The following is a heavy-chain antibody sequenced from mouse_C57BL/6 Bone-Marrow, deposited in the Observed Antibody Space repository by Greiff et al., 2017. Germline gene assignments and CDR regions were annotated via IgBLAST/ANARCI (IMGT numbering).Heavy chain of an antibody. CDR2: IYPGDGDT. Sequence: VQLQQSGPELVKPGASVKISCKASGYAFSSSWMNWVKQRPGKGLEWIGRIYPGDGDTNYNGKFKGKATLTADKSSSTAYMQLSSLTSEDSAVYFCARDRSTYDYFFDYWGQGTTLTVAS. CDR3: ARDRSTYDYFFDY. V-gene: IGHV1-82*01. D-gene: IGHD2-4*01. J-gene: IGHJ2*01. CDR1: GYAFSSSW.